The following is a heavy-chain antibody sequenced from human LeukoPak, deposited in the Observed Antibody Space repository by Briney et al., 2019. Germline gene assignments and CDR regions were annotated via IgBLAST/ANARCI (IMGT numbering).Heavy chain of an antibody. V-gene: IGHV1-2*02. CDR3: ARGLEAVAGTSY. CDR2: INPNSGGT. J-gene: IGHJ4*02. Sequence: ASLKVSCKASGYTFTGYYMHWVRQAPAPGREWMGWINPNSGGTNYAQKFQGRVTTTRDTSISTAYMELSRLRSDDTAVYYCARGLEAVAGTSYWGQGTLVTVSS. D-gene: IGHD6-19*01. CDR1: GYTFTGYY.